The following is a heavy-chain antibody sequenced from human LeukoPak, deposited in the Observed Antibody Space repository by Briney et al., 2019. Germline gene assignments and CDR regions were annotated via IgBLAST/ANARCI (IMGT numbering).Heavy chain of an antibody. D-gene: IGHD6-13*01. J-gene: IGHJ4*02. V-gene: IGHV4-34*01. CDR3: ARVGIAAAGYFDY. Sequence: SETLSLTCAVYGGSFSGYYWSWIRQPPGKGLEWIGEINHSGSTNYNPSLKSRVTISVDTSKNQFSLKLSSVTAADTAVYYCARVGIAAAGYFDYWGQGTLVTVS. CDR1: GGSFSGYY. CDR2: INHSGST.